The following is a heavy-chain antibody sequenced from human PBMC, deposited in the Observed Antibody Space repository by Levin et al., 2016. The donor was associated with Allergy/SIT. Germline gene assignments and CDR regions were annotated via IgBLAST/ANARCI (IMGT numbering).Heavy chain of an antibody. J-gene: IGHJ4*02. V-gene: IGHV1-18*01. Sequence: WVRQAPGQGLEWMGWISAYNGNTNYAQKLQGRVTMTTDTSTSTAYMELRSLRSDDTAVYYCARGDVVVVSTPNFDYWGQGTLVTVSS. D-gene: IGHD2-15*01. CDR2: ISAYNGNT. CDR3: ARGDVVVVSTPNFDY.